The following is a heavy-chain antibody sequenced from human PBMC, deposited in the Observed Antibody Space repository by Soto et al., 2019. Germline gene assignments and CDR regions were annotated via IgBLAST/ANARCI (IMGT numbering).Heavy chain of an antibody. Sequence: SETLSLTCSVSGGSISSGCYYWSWIRQPPGKGLEWIGNIYYSGNTYYNPSLKSRVTISVDRSKNQFSLKLSSVTAADTAVYYCARGRSPTYYFDYWGQGTLVNVSS. J-gene: IGHJ4*02. CDR1: GGSISSGCYY. V-gene: IGHV4-30-4*01. CDR2: IYYSGNT. CDR3: ARGRSPTYYFDY.